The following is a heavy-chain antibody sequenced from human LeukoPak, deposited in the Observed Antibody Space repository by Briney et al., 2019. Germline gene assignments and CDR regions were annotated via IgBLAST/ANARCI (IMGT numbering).Heavy chain of an antibody. CDR2: IYHSGST. CDR1: GGSISSTNW. Sequence: PSGTLSLTCAVSGGSISSTNWWSWVRQPPGKGLEWIGEIYHSGSTNYNPSLKSRVTISVDTSKNQFSLKLSSVTAADTAVYYCAREVTSFGPDDYWGQGTLVTVSS. J-gene: IGHJ4*02. CDR3: AREVTSFGPDDY. V-gene: IGHV4-4*02. D-gene: IGHD2-21*02.